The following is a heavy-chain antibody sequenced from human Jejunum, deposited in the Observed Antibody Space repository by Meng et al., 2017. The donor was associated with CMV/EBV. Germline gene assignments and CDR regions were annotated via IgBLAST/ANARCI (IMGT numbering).Heavy chain of an antibody. V-gene: IGHV3-7*01. CDR2: INEDGSDE. J-gene: IGHJ4*02. CDR1: GFTFSRSW. CDR3: ARDPLRGALDY. Sequence: CAASGFTFSRSWMSWVRQAPGKGMEWVANINEDGSDEYYVDSMKGRFTISRDNAKTSLYLQLSSLRPEDTAVYYCARDPLRGALDYWGQGTLVTVSS. D-gene: IGHD3-10*01.